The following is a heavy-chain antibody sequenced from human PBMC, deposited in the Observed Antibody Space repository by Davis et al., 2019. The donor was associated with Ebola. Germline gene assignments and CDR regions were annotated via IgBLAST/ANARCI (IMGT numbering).Heavy chain of an antibody. CDR2: IYYSGST. CDR3: ARDPYSSGFFDY. J-gene: IGHJ4*02. Sequence: SETLSFTCTVSGGSISSSSYYWGWIRQPPGKGLEWIGSIYYSGSTYYNPSLKSRVTISVDTSKNQFSLKLSSVTAEDTAVYYCARDPYSSGFFDYWGQGTLVTVSS. CDR1: GGSISSSSYY. V-gene: IGHV4-39*07. D-gene: IGHD6-19*01.